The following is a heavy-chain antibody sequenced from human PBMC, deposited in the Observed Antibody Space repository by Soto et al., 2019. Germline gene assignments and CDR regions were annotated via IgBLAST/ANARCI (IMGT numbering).Heavy chain of an antibody. D-gene: IGHD6-19*01. J-gene: IGHJ6*02. Sequence: QAQLEQSGGEVKKPGSSVKVSCKASRVAFSKFIVTWVRQAPGLGLEWVGGIIPIFGTANYAQKFQGRVTTTADEYTSTSDMEVNNLRSENTAVYYCAKVRYSSPMGYYYGMDVWGQGTTGTVSS. CDR2: IIPIFGTA. V-gene: IGHV1-69*01. CDR1: RVAFSKFI. CDR3: AKVRYSSPMGYYYGMDV.